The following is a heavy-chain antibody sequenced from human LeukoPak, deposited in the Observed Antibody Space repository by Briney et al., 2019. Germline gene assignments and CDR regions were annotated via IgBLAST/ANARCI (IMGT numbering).Heavy chain of an antibody. Sequence: GGSLRLSCAASGFTFSSYSMNWARQAPGKGLQWVSAISGSGFTTHYADSVKGRFTISRDNSKDTLYLQMNSLRAEDTAVYYCANSPNPYSGSYSPPSSYYYYYMDVWGKGTTVTVSS. CDR1: GFTFSSYS. D-gene: IGHD1-26*01. CDR3: ANSPNPYSGSYSPPSSYYYYYMDV. CDR2: ISGSGFTT. V-gene: IGHV3-23*01. J-gene: IGHJ6*03.